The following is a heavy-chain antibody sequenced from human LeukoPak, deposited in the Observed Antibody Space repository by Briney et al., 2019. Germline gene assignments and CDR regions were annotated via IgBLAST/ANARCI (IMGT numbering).Heavy chain of an antibody. CDR1: GFTFSSYG. V-gene: IGHV3-33*01. D-gene: IGHD4-17*01. CDR2: IWYDGSNK. J-gene: IGHJ6*02. CDR3: TTACYGDYAKERVYYYYGMDV. Sequence: PGRSLRLSCAASGFTFSSYGMHWVRQAPGKGLEWVAVIWYDGSNKYYADSVKGRFTISRDNSKNTLYLQMNSLKTEDTAVYYCTTACYGDYAKERVYYYYGMDVWGQGTTVTVSS.